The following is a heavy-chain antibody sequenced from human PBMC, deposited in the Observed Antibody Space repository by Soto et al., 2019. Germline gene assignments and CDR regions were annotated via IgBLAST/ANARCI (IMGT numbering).Heavy chain of an antibody. D-gene: IGHD3-9*01. CDR1: GFTFSSYG. CDR2: IWYDGSNK. J-gene: IGHJ6*02. Sequence: QVQLVESGGGVIQPGRSLRLSCAASGFTFSSYGMHWVRQAPGKGLEWVAVIWYDGSNKYYADSVKGRFTISRDNSKNTLYLQMNSLRAEDTAVYYCARALQYYDIFPNYYGMDVWGQGTTVTVSS. V-gene: IGHV3-33*01. CDR3: ARALQYYDIFPNYYGMDV.